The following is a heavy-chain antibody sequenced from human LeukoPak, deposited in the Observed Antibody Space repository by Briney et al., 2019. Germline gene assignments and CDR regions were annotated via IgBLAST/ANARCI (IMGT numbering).Heavy chain of an antibody. CDR1: GFTFSSYT. D-gene: IGHD2-2*02. CDR3: ARVKDIVVVPAAIFDY. J-gene: IGHJ4*02. CDR2: ISGSGGST. V-gene: IGHV3-23*01. Sequence: PGGSLRLSCAASGFTFSSYTMSWVHQAPGKGLEWVSGISGSGGSTYYADSVKGRFTISRDNSKNTLYLQMNSLRAEDTAVYYCARVKDIVVVPAAIFDYWGQGTLVTVSS.